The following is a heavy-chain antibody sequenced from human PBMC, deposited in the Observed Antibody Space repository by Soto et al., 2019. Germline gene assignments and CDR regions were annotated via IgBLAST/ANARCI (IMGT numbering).Heavy chain of an antibody. CDR1: GGSISSYY. V-gene: IGHV4-59*01. J-gene: IGHJ4*02. CDR2: IYYSGST. Sequence: QVQLQESGPGLVKPSETLSLTCTVSGGSISSYYWSWIRQPPGKGLEWIGYIYYSGSTNYNPSLNSRVTISVDTSKNKFSLKLSSVTAADTAVYYCARGRIQLYPFDYWGQGTRVTVSS. D-gene: IGHD5-18*01. CDR3: ARGRIQLYPFDY.